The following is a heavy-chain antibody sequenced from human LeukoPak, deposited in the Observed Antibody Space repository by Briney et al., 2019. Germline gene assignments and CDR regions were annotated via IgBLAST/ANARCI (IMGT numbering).Heavy chain of an antibody. D-gene: IGHD6-6*01. V-gene: IGHV3-66*02. CDR2: IYSGGST. CDR3: ARDRRWDSSSPLVY. J-gene: IGHJ4*02. Sequence: GGSLRLSCAASGFTVSSNYMSWVRQAPGKGLEWVSVIYSGGSTYYADSVKGRFTISRDNSKNTLYLQMNSPRAEDTAVYYCARDRRWDSSSPLVYWGQGTLVTVSS. CDR1: GFTVSSNY.